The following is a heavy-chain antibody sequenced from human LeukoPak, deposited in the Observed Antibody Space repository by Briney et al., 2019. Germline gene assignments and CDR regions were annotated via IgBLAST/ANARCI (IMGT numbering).Heavy chain of an antibody. CDR1: GFTFSSYG. Sequence: PGGSLRLSCAASGFTFSSYGMSWVRQAPGKGLEWVSSISNSGGSTYHADSVKGRFTISRDNSKNTLYLQMNSLRAEDTAVYYCAKDLTEAVYCSGGSCYSFDYWGQGTLVTVSS. J-gene: IGHJ4*02. D-gene: IGHD2-15*01. CDR2: ISNSGGST. CDR3: AKDLTEAVYCSGGSCYSFDY. V-gene: IGHV3-23*01.